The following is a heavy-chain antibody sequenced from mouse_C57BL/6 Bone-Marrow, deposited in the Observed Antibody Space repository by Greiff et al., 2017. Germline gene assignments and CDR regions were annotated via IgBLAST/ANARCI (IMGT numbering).Heavy chain of an antibody. CDR3: ARRVYYDYDGFAY. CDR1: GFTFSSYG. V-gene: IGHV5-6*01. J-gene: IGHJ3*01. Sequence: EVQRVESGGDLVKPGGSLKLSCAASGFTFSSYGMSWFRQTPDKRLEWVATISSGGSYTSYPDSVQGRFTISRDDAKNTLYLQMSSLKSEDTAMYYCARRVYYDYDGFAYWGQGTLVTVSA. D-gene: IGHD2-4*01. CDR2: ISSGGSYT.